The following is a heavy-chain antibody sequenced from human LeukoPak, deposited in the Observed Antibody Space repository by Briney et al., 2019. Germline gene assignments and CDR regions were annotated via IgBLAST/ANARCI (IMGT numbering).Heavy chain of an antibody. J-gene: IGHJ4*02. D-gene: IGHD6-19*01. CDR2: ISGSGGST. Sequence: GGSLRLSCAASGFTFSRYAMSWVRQAPGKGLEWVSTISGSGGSTYYVDSVKGRFTISRDNSKNTLYLQMNSLRAEDTAVYYCAKRASSGWYFLDYWGQGTLVTVSS. CDR1: GFTFSRYA. CDR3: AKRASSGWYFLDY. V-gene: IGHV3-23*01.